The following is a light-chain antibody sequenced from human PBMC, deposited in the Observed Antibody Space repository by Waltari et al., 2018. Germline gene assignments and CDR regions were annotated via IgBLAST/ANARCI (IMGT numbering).Light chain of an antibody. CDR2: GAS. CDR1: QSVSNNN. CDR3: QQYGTSPGT. V-gene: IGKV3-20*01. Sequence: DIVLTPSPGTLSLSPGEGATLSCRASQSVSNNNLAWYQHTPGQAPRLLIYGASSRPTGIPDRFSASGSGTDFTLTISRLEPGDFAMYYCQQYGTSPGTFGQGTKVEIK. J-gene: IGKJ1*01.